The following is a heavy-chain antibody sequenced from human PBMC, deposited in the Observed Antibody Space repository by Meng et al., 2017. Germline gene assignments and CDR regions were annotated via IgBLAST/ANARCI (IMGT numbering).Heavy chain of an antibody. Sequence: SETLSLTCAVYGVSFSGYYWSWIRQPPGKGLEWIGEINHSGSTNYNPSLKSRVTISVDTSKNQFSLKLSSVTAADTAVYYCARRYYYDSSGYLITTHFDYWGQGTLVTVSS. D-gene: IGHD3-22*01. CDR3: ARRYYYDSSGYLITTHFDY. CDR1: GVSFSGYY. J-gene: IGHJ4*02. V-gene: IGHV4-34*01. CDR2: INHSGST.